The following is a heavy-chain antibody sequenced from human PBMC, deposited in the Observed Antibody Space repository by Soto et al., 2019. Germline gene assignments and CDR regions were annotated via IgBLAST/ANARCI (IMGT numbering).Heavy chain of an antibody. CDR1: GGTFSSYA. V-gene: IGHV1-69*12. J-gene: IGHJ4*02. CDR3: ASHYDSSGYYYRGLDY. Sequence: QVQLVQSGAEVKKPGSSVKVSCKASGGTFSSYAISWVRQAPGQGLEWMGGIIPICGTADYAQKFQGRVTITADVSTSTGNMELSSLRSEDTAVYYCASHYDSSGYYYRGLDYWGQGTLVTVSS. D-gene: IGHD3-22*01. CDR2: IIPICGTA.